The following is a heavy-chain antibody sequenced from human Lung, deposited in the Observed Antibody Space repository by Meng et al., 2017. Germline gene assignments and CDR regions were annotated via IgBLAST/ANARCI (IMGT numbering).Heavy chain of an antibody. J-gene: IGHJ4*02. D-gene: IGHD4-11*01. Sequence: QVQLQQWGVGLLRPSEPLSLTCVVSGGSFSDYYWSWIRHPPGKGLEWIGEINHSGSTNYNPSLESRATISVDTSQNNLSLKLSSVTAADSAVYYCARGPTTMAHDFDYWGQGTLVTVSS. CDR2: INHSGST. V-gene: IGHV4-34*01. CDR3: ARGPTTMAHDFDY. CDR1: GGSFSDYY.